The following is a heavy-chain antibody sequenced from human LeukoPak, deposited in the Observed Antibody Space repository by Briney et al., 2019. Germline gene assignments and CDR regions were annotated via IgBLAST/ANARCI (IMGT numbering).Heavy chain of an antibody. CDR2: ITYRGSP. V-gene: IGHV4-34*01. CDR3: ATYGGDWKFDS. J-gene: IGHJ4*02. D-gene: IGHD2-21*01. Sequence: PSDTLSLTCGASDGSLDIYYWMFVRQPPGKGLQWIGEITYRGSPYYHPSLEHRVAISIDASQRHASLRLNSVTAADTAVYYCATYGGDWKFDSWGQGTLVTVSS. CDR1: DGSLDIYY.